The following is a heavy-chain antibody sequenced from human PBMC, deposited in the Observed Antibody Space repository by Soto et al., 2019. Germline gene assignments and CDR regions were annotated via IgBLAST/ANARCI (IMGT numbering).Heavy chain of an antibody. J-gene: IGHJ5*02. V-gene: IGHV3-33*01. CDR1: GFTFSSYG. Sequence: QVQLVESGGGVVQPGRSLRLSCAASGFTFSSYGMHWVRQAPGKGLEWVAVIWYDGSNKYYADSVKGRFTISRDNSKNTLYLQMNSLRAEDTAVYYCAADRYGGNSNWFDPWGQGTLVTVPS. CDR3: AADRYGGNSNWFDP. D-gene: IGHD4-17*01. CDR2: IWYDGSNK.